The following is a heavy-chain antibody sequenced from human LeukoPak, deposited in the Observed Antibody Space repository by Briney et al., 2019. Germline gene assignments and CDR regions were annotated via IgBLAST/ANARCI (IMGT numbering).Heavy chain of an antibody. V-gene: IGHV3-23*01. CDR2: ISGSGGST. Sequence: GGSLRLSCAASGFTFSNAWMSWVRQAPGKGLEWVSAISGSGGSTYYADSVKGRFTISRDNSKNTLYLRMNSLRAEDTAVYYCAKDSIVVDWGQGTLVTVSS. CDR3: AKDSIVVD. D-gene: IGHD2-21*01. CDR1: GFTFSNAW. J-gene: IGHJ4*02.